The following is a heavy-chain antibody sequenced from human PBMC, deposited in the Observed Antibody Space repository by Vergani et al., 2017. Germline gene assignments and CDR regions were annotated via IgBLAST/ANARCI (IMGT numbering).Heavy chain of an antibody. V-gene: IGHV4-59*01. CDR2: IYYSGST. J-gene: IGHJ4*02. CDR1: GGSISSYY. D-gene: IGHD2-15*01. Sequence: QVQLQESGPGLVKPSETLSLTCTVSGGSISSYYWSWIRQPPGKGLEWIGYIYYSGSTNYNPSLKSRVTISVDTSKNQFSLKLSSVTAADTAVYYCARGCSGGSCYDYWGQGTLVTVYS. CDR3: ARGCSGGSCYDY.